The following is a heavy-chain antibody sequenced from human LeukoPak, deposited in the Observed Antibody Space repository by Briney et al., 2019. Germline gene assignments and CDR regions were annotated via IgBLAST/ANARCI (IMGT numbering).Heavy chain of an antibody. V-gene: IGHV1-69*13. J-gene: IGHJ6*02. CDR1: GGTFNSYT. CDR3: ARARFSAALGYGMDV. D-gene: IGHD6-13*01. Sequence: ASVKVSCKASGGTFNSYTISWVRQAPGQGLEWMGGIIPIFDTASYAQKFQGRVTVTADESTSTAYMELSSLRSEDTAVYYCARARFSAALGYGMDVWGQGTTVTVSS. CDR2: IIPIFDTA.